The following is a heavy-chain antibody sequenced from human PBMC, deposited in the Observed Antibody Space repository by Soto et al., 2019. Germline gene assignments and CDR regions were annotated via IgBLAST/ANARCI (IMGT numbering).Heavy chain of an antibody. V-gene: IGHV1-58*01. CDR1: GFTFTSSA. Sequence: HMQLVQSGPEVKEPGTSVKVSCKASGFTFTSSAVQWVRQARGQRLEWIGWIVVGSGNTNYAQKFQERVTITRDMSTSTADIELSSLRSEDTAVYYCAVVPYYYDSSGYYFDYWDQGTLVTVSS. J-gene: IGHJ4*02. CDR3: AVVPYYYDSSGYYFDY. CDR2: IVVGSGNT. D-gene: IGHD3-22*01.